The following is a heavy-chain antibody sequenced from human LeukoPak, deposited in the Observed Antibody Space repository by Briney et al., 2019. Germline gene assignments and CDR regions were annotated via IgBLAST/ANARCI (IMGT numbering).Heavy chain of an antibody. CDR2: ISGSGGST. D-gene: IGHD6-13*01. V-gene: IGHV3-23*01. CDR3: AKDGLYLAAELNWFDP. Sequence: GGSLRLSCAASGFTFSSYAMSWVRQAPGKGLEWVSAISGSGGSTYYADSAKGRFTISRDNSKNTLYLQMNSLRAEDTAVYYCAKDGLYLAAELNWFDPWGQGTLVTVSS. J-gene: IGHJ5*02. CDR1: GFTFSSYA.